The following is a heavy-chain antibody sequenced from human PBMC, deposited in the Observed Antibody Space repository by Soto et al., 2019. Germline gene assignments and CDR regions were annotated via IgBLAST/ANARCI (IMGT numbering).Heavy chain of an antibody. D-gene: IGHD2-2*01. CDR3: AKSIEYQPLHAFDI. CDR1: GFTFSSYG. V-gene: IGHV3-30*18. J-gene: IGHJ3*02. CDR2: ISYDGSNK. Sequence: GGSLRLSCAASGFTFSSYGMHWVRQAPGKGLEWVAVISYDGSNKYYADSVKGRFTISRDNSKNTLYLQMNSLRAEDTAVYYCAKSIEYQPLHAFDIWGQGTMVTVSS.